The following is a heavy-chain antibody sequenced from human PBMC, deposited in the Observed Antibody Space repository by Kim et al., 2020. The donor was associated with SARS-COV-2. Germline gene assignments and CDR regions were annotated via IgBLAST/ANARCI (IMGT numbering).Heavy chain of an antibody. V-gene: IGHV1-18*01. Sequence: ASVKVSCKASGYTFTSYVISWVRQAPGQGLEWMGWISAYNGNTNFAQKLQGRVTMTTDTSTSTAYMELRSLRSDDTAVYYCAREATRSGASYYFYCMDVWGQGTTVTVSS. D-gene: IGHD3-10*01. CDR2: ISAYNGNT. CDR3: AREATRSGASYYFYCMDV. CDR1: GYTFTSYV. J-gene: IGHJ6*02.